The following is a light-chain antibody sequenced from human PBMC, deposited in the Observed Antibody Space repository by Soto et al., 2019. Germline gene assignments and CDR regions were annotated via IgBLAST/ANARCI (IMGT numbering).Light chain of an antibody. CDR3: QQYHTYPTWT. Sequence: EIVLTQSPGTLSLSPGERATLSCRASQSVSSSYLAWYQQKPGQAPRLLIYGASSRATGIPDRFSGSGSGTKFTLTISSLQPDDFATYYCQQYHTYPTWTFGPGTKVEIK. CDR2: GAS. V-gene: IGKV3-20*01. J-gene: IGKJ1*01. CDR1: QSVSSSY.